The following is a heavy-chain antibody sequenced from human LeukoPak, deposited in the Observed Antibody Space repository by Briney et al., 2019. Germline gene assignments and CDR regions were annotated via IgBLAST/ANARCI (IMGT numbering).Heavy chain of an antibody. CDR2: ISAYNGNT. Sequence: EASVKVSSKASGYTFTSDGISWVRQAPGQGLEWMGWISAYNGNTNYAQKLQGRVTMTTDTSTSTAYMELRSLRSDDTAVYYCARDARGSSYMDVWGQGTTVTVSS. V-gene: IGHV1-18*01. D-gene: IGHD3-10*01. J-gene: IGHJ6*02. CDR3: ARDARGSSYMDV. CDR1: GYTFTSDG.